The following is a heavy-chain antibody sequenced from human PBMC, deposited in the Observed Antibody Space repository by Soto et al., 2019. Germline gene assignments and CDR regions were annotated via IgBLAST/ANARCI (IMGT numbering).Heavy chain of an antibody. CDR3: ATDGDENWILEDGSYYYGMAV. Sequence: QVQLVESGGGVVHPGSSLRLSCAASGLTFNSYAMHWVRQAPGKGLEWVALISYDGSNKFYRDSVKGRFTISRDNYKTAVYLQMNSLRPEDTALYYCATDGDENWILEDGSYYYGMAVWGRGTTVIVSS. V-gene: IGHV3-30*03. D-gene: IGHD3-10*01. CDR2: ISYDGSNK. CDR1: GLTFNSYA. J-gene: IGHJ6*02.